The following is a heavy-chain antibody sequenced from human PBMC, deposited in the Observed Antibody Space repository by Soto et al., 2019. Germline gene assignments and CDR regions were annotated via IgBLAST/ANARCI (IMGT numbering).Heavy chain of an antibody. CDR1: GFTFSSYW. J-gene: IGHJ4*02. Sequence: VQLVESGGGLVQPGGSLRLSCAASGFTFSSYWMHWVRQAPGKGLVWVSRIHSDGGSTNYAVSVKGRFTISRDNAKSTLFLQMNSLGAEDTAVYYCARGGSSSAGGNDYWGQGTLVTVSS. D-gene: IGHD6-6*01. CDR2: IHSDGGST. CDR3: ARGGSSSAGGNDY. V-gene: IGHV3-74*01.